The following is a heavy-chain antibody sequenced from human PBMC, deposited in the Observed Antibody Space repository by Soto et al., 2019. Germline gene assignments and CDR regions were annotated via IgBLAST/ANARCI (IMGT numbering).Heavy chain of an antibody. V-gene: IGHV3-74*01. CDR1: GFTFSAYW. CDR3: AXXVAXXXXXYRTIDY. CDR2: INGGGSTT. J-gene: IGHJ4*02. Sequence: EVQLVESGGGLVQPGGSLRLSCAASGFTFSAYWMYWVRQAPGKGLVWVSRINGGGSTTSYAGSVKGRFTGSRDNAKNTLYLQMNSLRAEDTAVYYCAXXVAXXXXXYRTIDYWGQGTLVTVSS.